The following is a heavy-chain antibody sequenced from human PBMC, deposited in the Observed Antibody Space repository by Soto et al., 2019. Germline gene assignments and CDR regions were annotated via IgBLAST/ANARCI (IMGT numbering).Heavy chain of an antibody. D-gene: IGHD1-26*01. V-gene: IGHV4-59*13. CDR3: ARDREGLTDFDY. CDR2: IYYSGTT. CDR1: GGSISSYY. J-gene: IGHJ4*02. Sequence: QVQLQESGPGLVKPSETLSLTCTVSGGSISSYYWSWIRQPPVKGLEWIGYIYYSGTTKYNRSLQSRVTISVDTSKNQFSLKLSSVTAADTAVYYCARDREGLTDFDYWGQGTLVTVSS.